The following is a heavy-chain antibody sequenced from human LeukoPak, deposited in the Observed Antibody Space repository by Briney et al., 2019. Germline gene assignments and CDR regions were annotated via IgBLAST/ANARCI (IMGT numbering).Heavy chain of an antibody. Sequence: SQTLSLTCTVSGGSISSGSYYWSWIRQPAGKGLEWIGRIYTSGSTNYNPSLTSRVTMSVDTSKNQCSLKLSFVTAADTAVYYCARSSASSWYDVGYWGQGTLVTVSS. CDR2: IYTSGST. CDR1: GGSISSGSYY. D-gene: IGHD6-13*01. J-gene: IGHJ4*02. V-gene: IGHV4-61*02. CDR3: ARSSASSWYDVGY.